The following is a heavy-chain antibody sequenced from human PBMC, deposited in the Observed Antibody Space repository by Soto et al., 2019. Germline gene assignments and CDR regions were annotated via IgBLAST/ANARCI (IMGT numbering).Heavy chain of an antibody. Sequence: GGFLRLSCTASGFTIGDYAMSWFRQAPGKGLEWVGFIRSKAYGGTTEYAASVKGRFTISRDDSKSIAYLQMNSLKTEDTAVYYCTRDRTIAAAASYGMDVWGQGTTVTVSS. CDR1: GFTIGDYA. V-gene: IGHV3-49*03. CDR3: TRDRTIAAAASYGMDV. J-gene: IGHJ6*02. D-gene: IGHD6-13*01. CDR2: IRSKAYGGTT.